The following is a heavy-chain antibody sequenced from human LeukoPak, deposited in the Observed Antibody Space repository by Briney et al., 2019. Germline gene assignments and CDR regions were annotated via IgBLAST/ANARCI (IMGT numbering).Heavy chain of an antibody. V-gene: IGHV1-18*01. D-gene: IGHD3-10*01. Sequence: SSVNVSCKASGYTFTSYGIRWVRQAPGQGLEGMGWINIYNDNTNYAQKFQGRVTMTTDTSTNTAYMDLRNLRSDDTAVYYCASLTNARYGTVNWGQGTLVTVSS. CDR1: GYTFTSYG. CDR3: ASLTNARYGTVN. CDR2: INIYNDNT. J-gene: IGHJ4*02.